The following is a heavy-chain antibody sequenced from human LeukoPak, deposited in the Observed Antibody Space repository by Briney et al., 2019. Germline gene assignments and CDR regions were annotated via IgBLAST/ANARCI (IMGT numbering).Heavy chain of an antibody. J-gene: IGHJ4*02. CDR2: IIPILGIA. D-gene: IGHD3-10*01. CDR1: GGTFSSYA. Sequence: SVKVSCKASGGTFSSYAISWVRQAPGQGLEWMGRIIPILGIANYAQKFQGRVTITADKSTSTAYMELSSLRSKDTAVYYCASSSTPGVIVYFDYWGQGTLVTVSS. CDR3: ASSSTPGVIVYFDY. V-gene: IGHV1-69*04.